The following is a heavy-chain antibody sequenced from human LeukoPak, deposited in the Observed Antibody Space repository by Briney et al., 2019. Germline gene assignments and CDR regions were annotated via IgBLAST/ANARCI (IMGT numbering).Heavy chain of an antibody. J-gene: IGHJ4*02. CDR2: IYYSGTT. V-gene: IGHV4-59*12. CDR1: GGSISSYY. Sequence: SETLSLTCTVSGGSISSYYWSWIRQPPGKGLEWIGYIYYSGTTNYNPSLKSRVTISVDTSKNQFSLKLSSVTAADTAVYYCARGLAWNYPGYWGQGTLVTVSS. CDR3: ARGLAWNYPGY. D-gene: IGHD1-7*01.